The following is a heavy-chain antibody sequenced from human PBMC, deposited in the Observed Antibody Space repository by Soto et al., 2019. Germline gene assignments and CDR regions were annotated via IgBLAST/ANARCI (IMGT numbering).Heavy chain of an antibody. V-gene: IGHV5-51*01. CDR2: IYPSDSDT. CDR3: ARGGVSTRTFYY. CDR1: GYNFAGYW. J-gene: IGHJ4*02. Sequence: GESLKISCKGSGYNFAGYWIAWVRQMPGKGLELMGIIYPSDSDTRYRPSFQGQVTISADKSISSAYLQWSSLRASDAAMYYCARGGVSTRTFYYWGPGTPVTVSS. D-gene: IGHD3-3*01.